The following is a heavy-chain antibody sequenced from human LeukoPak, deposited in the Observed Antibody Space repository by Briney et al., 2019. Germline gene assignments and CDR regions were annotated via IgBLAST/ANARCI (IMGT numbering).Heavy chain of an antibody. V-gene: IGHV4-34*01. J-gene: IGHJ4*02. CDR1: GGSLSGFY. D-gene: IGHD3-3*01. CDR3: ARGRLNYDFWSGYYPPEEYYFDY. CDR2: INHSGST. Sequence: PSETLSLTCAVYGGSLSGFYWNWIRQPPGKGLEWIGDINHSGSTNYNPSLKSRVTISVDTSKNQFSLKLSSVTAADTAVYYCARGRLNYDFWSGYYPPEEYYFDYWGQGTLVTVSS.